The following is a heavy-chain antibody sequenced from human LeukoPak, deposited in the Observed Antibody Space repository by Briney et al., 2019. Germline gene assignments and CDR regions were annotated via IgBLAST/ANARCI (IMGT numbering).Heavy chain of an antibody. CDR1: GFTISSYS. J-gene: IGHJ4*02. Sequence: PGGTLRLSCAASGFTISSYSMNWVRRGPGKGLEWVSSISSSDDNIFYADSVKGRFTISRDNAKNSLYLEMNFLKGDDTSVYYCVRAIGSGTGVAGTRVFESWGRGTLVTVSS. CDR3: VRAIGSGTGVAGTRVFES. D-gene: IGHD6-19*01. CDR2: ISSSDDNI. V-gene: IGHV3-21*06.